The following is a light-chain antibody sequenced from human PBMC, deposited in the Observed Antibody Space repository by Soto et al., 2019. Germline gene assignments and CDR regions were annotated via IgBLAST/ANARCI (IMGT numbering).Light chain of an antibody. V-gene: IGKV1-6*01. CDR3: LKDYNYPWK. CDR1: QGIRND. J-gene: IGKJ1*01. CDR2: AAS. Sequence: AIQITHSPSSLSASVVDRVTITFLASQGIRNDLGWYQQKPGKAPKLLIYAASSLQSGVPSRFSGSGSGTDFTLTISSLQPEDFATYYCLKDYNYPWKFGQGTKVDIK.